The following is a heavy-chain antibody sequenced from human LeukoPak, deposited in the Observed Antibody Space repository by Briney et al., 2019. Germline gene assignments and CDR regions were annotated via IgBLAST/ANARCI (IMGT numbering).Heavy chain of an antibody. D-gene: IGHD3-22*01. CDR2: MNPNSGIT. J-gene: IGHJ4*02. CDR3: AREDFYDSGSNDY. V-gene: IGHV1-8*03. Sequence: GASVKVSCKASGYSFTNYDINWVRQATGQGLEWMGWMNPNSGITAYAQKFQGRVTITRSTSISTAYMELSSLRSEDTAVYYCAREDFYDSGSNDYWGQGTLVTVSS. CDR1: GYSFTNYD.